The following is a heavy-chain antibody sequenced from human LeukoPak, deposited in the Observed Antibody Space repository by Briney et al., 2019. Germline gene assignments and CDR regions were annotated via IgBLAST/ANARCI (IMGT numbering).Heavy chain of an antibody. CDR1: GGSISSSNW. J-gene: IGHJ4*02. CDR3: ARSSVAVASPFDY. D-gene: IGHD6-19*01. Sequence: PSGTLSHTCAVSGGSISSSNWWSWVRQPPGKGLEWIGEIYHSGSTNYNPSLKSRVTISVDKSKNQFSLKLSSVTAADTAVYYCARSSVAVASPFDYWGQGTLVTVSS. CDR2: IYHSGST. V-gene: IGHV4-4*02.